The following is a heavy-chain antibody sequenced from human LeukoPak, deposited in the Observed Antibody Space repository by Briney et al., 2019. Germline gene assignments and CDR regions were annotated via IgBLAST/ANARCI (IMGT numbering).Heavy chain of an antibody. CDR1: GFIFDDYG. CDR3: ARMLDTAPKYYYYMHV. D-gene: IGHD5-18*01. J-gene: IGHJ6*03. CDR2: INWDGGST. Sequence: GGSLRLSCAASGFIFDDYGMSWVRQAPGKGLEWVSGINWDGGSTGYADSVKGRFTISRDNAKQSLFLQMNNLRVEDTALYYCARMLDTAPKYYYYMHVWGKGTTVTVSS. V-gene: IGHV3-20*04.